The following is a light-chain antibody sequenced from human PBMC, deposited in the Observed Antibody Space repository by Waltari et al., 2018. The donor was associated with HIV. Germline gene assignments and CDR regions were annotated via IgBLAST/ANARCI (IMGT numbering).Light chain of an antibody. J-gene: IGKJ4*01. V-gene: IGKV4-1*01. Sequence: DIVMTQSPDSLAVSRGERGTINCRSSRTACYKSNSKKYLAGYKQKPGQPPRLLFYCSSTLATGVPARFSGSGSGTNFSLTISCLQAEDVALYYCQQYFSLPTTFGGGTKVEIK. CDR3: QQYFSLPTT. CDR1: RTACYKSNSKKY. CDR2: CSS.